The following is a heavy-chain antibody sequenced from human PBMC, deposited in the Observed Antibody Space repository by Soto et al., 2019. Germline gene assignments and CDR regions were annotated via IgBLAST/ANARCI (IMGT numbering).Heavy chain of an antibody. CDR2: IYYSGSA. D-gene: IGHD5-18*01. Sequence: QVQLQESGPGLVKPSETLSLTCTVSGGSIGTYFWSWIRQPPGKGLEWIGYIYYSGSANYIPSLKSRVTISVDTSNNQFSLKLTSLTAADTAVYYCARGRYSYGPFDSWGQGTLVIVSS. V-gene: IGHV4-59*01. J-gene: IGHJ4*02. CDR1: GGSIGTYF. CDR3: ARGRYSYGPFDS.